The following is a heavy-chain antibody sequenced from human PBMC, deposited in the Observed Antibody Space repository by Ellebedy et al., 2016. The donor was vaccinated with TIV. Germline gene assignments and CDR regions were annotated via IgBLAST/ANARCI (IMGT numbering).Heavy chain of an antibody. Sequence: GGSLRLSCAASGFTFSSYWMHWVRQAPGKGLVWVSRINSDGSTTSYADSVRGRFTISRDNAKSTLYLQMNSLRAEDTAVYYCARNYPYYYYGMDVWGQGTTVTVSS. V-gene: IGHV3-74*01. CDR1: GFTFSSYW. CDR3: ARNYPYYYYGMDV. CDR2: INSDGSTT. D-gene: IGHD1-7*01. J-gene: IGHJ6*02.